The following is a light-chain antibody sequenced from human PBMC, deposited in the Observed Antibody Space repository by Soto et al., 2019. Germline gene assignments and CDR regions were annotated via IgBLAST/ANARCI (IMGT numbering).Light chain of an antibody. CDR1: QSISTW. Sequence: DIQMTQSPSTLSASVGDRVTITCRASQSISTWLAWYQQKPGKAPKLLIYKASSLESGVPSRFSGSGSGTEFTLTISSLQPDDFATYYGQQYNDYSRTFGQGTKVEIK. J-gene: IGKJ1*01. CDR3: QQYNDYSRT. V-gene: IGKV1-5*03. CDR2: KAS.